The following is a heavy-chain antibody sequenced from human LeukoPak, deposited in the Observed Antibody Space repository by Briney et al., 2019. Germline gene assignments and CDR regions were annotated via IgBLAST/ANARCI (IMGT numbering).Heavy chain of an antibody. CDR2: VSPSGGRT. Sequence: GGSLRLSCAASGFTFSSYAMSWVRQTPGRGLEWVAGVSPSGGRTIYADSAEGRFTISRDNSNDTVYLQLSSLRAEDSALYYCAKVRGVYCSSPACYYYDAWGQGTPVTVSS. CDR1: GFTFSSYA. D-gene: IGHD2-2*01. J-gene: IGHJ4*02. V-gene: IGHV3-23*01. CDR3: AKVRGVYCSSPACYYYDA.